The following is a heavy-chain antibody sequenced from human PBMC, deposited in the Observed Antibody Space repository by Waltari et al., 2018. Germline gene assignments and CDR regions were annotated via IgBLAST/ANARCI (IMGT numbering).Heavy chain of an antibody. V-gene: IGHV4-34*01. D-gene: IGHD3-22*01. Sequence: QVQLQQWGAGLLKPSETLSLTCAVYGGSFSGYYWSWIRQPPGKGLEWIGEINHSGSTNYNPSLKRRGTISVDTSKNQFSLKLSSVTAADTAVYYCARGPWLYYYDSSGHPDYWGQGTLVTVSS. J-gene: IGHJ4*02. CDR2: INHSGST. CDR1: GGSFSGYY. CDR3: ARGPWLYYYDSSGHPDY.